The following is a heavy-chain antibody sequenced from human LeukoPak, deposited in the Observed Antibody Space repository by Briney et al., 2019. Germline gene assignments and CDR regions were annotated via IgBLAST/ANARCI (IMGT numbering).Heavy chain of an antibody. D-gene: IGHD2-2*01. CDR1: GFTFSSYS. V-gene: IGHV3-21*01. CDR3: AREVVVPAAMISWQEDYCYYMDV. Sequence: GGSLRLSCAASGFTFSSYSMNWVRQAPGKGLEWVSSISSSSSYIYYADSVKGRFTISRDNAKNLLYLQMNGLRAEDTAVYYCAREVVVPAAMISWQEDYCYYMDVWGKGTTVTVSS. J-gene: IGHJ6*03. CDR2: ISSSSSYI.